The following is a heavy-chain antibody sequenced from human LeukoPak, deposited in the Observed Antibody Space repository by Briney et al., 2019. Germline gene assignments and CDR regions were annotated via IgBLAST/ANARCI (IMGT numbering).Heavy chain of an antibody. J-gene: IGHJ3*02. CDR1: GGSISNDF. D-gene: IGHD1-26*01. Sequence: PSETLSLTCTVSGGSISNDFLSWVRQPAGKALEWIGRLYPSGSTTFHTSLKGRVTMSLDTSMTQFARKLNSGPSADTAVYYCAGGGSPHIWGQGTMVTVSS. V-gene: IGHV4-4*07. CDR2: LYPSGST. CDR3: AGGGSPHI.